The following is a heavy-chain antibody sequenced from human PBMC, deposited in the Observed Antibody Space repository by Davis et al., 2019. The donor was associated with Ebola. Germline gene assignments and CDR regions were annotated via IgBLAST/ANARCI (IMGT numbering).Heavy chain of an antibody. CDR3: VGDIG. J-gene: IGHJ6*02. V-gene: IGHV3-74*01. CDR1: GFTFSSYW. D-gene: IGHD2-15*01. CDR2: INTDGSNT. Sequence: GESLKISCAASGFTFSSYWMHWVRQAPGKGLVWVSLINTDGSNTNYADSMEGRFTISRDNAKNRLYLQMNSVRAEDTAVYYCVGDIGWGQGTTVTVSS.